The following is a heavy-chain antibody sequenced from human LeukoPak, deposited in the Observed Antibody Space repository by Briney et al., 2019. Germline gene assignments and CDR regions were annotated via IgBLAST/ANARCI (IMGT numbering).Heavy chain of an antibody. CDR3: ARQTGYCSGGSCYPTPFGYFDY. D-gene: IGHD2-15*01. J-gene: IGHJ4*02. V-gene: IGHV4-59*08. Sequence: SETLSLTCTVSGGSISSYYCSWIRQPPGKGLEWIGYSYYSGSTNYNPSLKSRVTISVDTSKNQFSLKLSSVTAADTAVYYCARQTGYCSGGSCYPTPFGYFDYWGQGTLVTVSS. CDR2: SYYSGST. CDR1: GGSISSYY.